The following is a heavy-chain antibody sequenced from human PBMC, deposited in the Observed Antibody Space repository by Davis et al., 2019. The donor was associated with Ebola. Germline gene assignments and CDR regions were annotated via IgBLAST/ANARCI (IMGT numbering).Heavy chain of an antibody. CDR3: TTVTMVQGVIGGYYGMDV. CDR1: GFTFSSYG. V-gene: IGHV3-33*01. D-gene: IGHD3-10*01. Sequence: GESLKISCAASGFTFSSYGMHWVRQAPGKGLEWVAVIWYDGSNKYYADSVKGRFTISRDNSKNTLYLQMNSLKTEDTAVYYCTTVTMVQGVIGGYYGMDVWGQGTTVTVSS. CDR2: IWYDGSNK. J-gene: IGHJ6*02.